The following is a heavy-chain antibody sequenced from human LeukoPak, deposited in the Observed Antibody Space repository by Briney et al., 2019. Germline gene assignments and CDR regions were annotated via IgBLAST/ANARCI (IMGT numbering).Heavy chain of an antibody. J-gene: IGHJ4*02. D-gene: IGHD3-22*01. CDR3: AGLVGRYSSGLYYYYFDY. Sequence: PSETLSLTCTVSGDSINSLDLWSWVRQPPGQGLEWIGEMYLSGTTHSNPSVKSRVTISIDKSKNQFFLNLSSVTAADTAVYYCAGLVGRYSSGLYYYYFDYWGQGTLVTVSS. CDR2: MYLSGTT. V-gene: IGHV4-4*02. CDR1: GDSINSLDL.